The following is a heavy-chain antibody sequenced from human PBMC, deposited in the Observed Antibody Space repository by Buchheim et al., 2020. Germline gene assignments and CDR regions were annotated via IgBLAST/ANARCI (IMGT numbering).Heavy chain of an antibody. V-gene: IGHV3-48*01. CDR2: LSSSSSTI. Sequence: EVQLVESGGGLVQPGGSLRLSCAASGFTFSSYSMNWVRQAPGKGLEWVSYLSSSSSTIYYADSVKGRFTISRDNAKNSLYLPMNSLRAEDTAVYYCARDFFDSNVYYYGMDVWGQGTT. CDR3: ARDFFDSNVYYYGMDV. CDR1: GFTFSSYS. D-gene: IGHD3-22*01. J-gene: IGHJ6*02.